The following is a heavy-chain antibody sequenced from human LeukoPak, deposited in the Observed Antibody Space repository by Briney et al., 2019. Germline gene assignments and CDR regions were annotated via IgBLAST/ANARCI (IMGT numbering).Heavy chain of an antibody. Sequence: SVTVSCKASGGTFSSYAISWVRQAPGQGLEWMGRIIPILGIANYAQKFQGRVTITADKSTSTAYMELSSLRSEDTAVYYCASTHYYDSSGYLDYWGQGTLVTVSS. V-gene: IGHV1-69*04. CDR3: ASTHYYDSSGYLDY. CDR1: GGTFSSYA. CDR2: IIPILGIA. J-gene: IGHJ4*02. D-gene: IGHD3-22*01.